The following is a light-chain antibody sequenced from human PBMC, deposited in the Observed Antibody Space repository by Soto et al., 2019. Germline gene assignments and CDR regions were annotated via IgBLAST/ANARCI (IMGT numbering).Light chain of an antibody. V-gene: IGKV1-39*01. CDR2: AAS. J-gene: IGKJ2*01. CDR3: QQSYSTPYT. Sequence: DIQMTQSPSSLSASVGDRVTITCRASQSINRYLNWYQQKPGKAPKVLIYAASSLRSGVPSRFSGSGSGTDFTLTISSLQPEDFATYYCQQSYSTPYTFGQGTKLEIK. CDR1: QSINRY.